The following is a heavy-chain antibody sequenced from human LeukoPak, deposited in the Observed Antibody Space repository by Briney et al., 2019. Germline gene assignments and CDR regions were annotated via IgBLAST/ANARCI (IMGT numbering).Heavy chain of an antibody. Sequence: KASETLSLTCAVYGGSFSGYYWSWIRQPPGKGLEWIGEINHSGSTNYNPSLKSRVTISVDTSKNQFSLKLSSVTAADTAVYYCARRRVSGWYDYWGQGTLVTASS. CDR3: ARRRVSGWYDY. V-gene: IGHV4-34*01. J-gene: IGHJ4*02. CDR2: INHSGST. CDR1: GGSFSGYY. D-gene: IGHD6-19*01.